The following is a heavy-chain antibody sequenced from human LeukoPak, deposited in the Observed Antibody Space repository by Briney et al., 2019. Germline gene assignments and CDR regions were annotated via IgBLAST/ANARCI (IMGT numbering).Heavy chain of an antibody. Sequence: SVKVSCKASGGTFSSYAISWVRQAPGQGLEWMGGIIPIFGTANYAQKFQGRVTITTDESTSTAYMELSSLRSEDTAVYYCARVEMATMGWFDPWGQGTLVTVAS. D-gene: IGHD5-24*01. CDR2: IIPIFGTA. CDR1: GGTFSSYA. V-gene: IGHV1-69*05. J-gene: IGHJ5*02. CDR3: ARVEMATMGWFDP.